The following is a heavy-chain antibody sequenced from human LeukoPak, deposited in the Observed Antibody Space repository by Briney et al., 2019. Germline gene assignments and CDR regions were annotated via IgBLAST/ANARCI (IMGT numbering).Heavy chain of an antibody. Sequence: GGSLRLSCTQPGFAFHDFAMSWVRQPLGKGLEWVGLIRRRAYGGAAEYAASVKGRFIISRDDSKGIAYLQMNSLKTEDTAVYYCSRNGLVDFDYWGQGSRVIVSP. CDR2: IRRRAYGGAA. CDR3: SRNGLVDFDY. V-gene: IGHV3-49*04. CDR1: GFAFHDFA. J-gene: IGHJ4*02.